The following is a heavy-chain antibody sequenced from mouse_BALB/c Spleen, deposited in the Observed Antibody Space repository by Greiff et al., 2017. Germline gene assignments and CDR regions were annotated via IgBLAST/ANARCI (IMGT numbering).Heavy chain of an antibody. CDR3: ARSKDYYYGTTVDY. CDR1: GFSFTGFY. V-gene: IGHV1-31*01. CDR2: INPYNGAT. Sequence: EVQPQQSGPELVKPGASVKISCQASGFSFTGFYMHWVKQSHVKSLEWIGRINPYNGATSYNQNFKDKASLTVDKSSSTAYMELHSLTSEDSAVYYSARSKDYYYGTTVDYWGKGTTLTVSS. J-gene: IGHJ2*01. D-gene: IGHD1-1*01.